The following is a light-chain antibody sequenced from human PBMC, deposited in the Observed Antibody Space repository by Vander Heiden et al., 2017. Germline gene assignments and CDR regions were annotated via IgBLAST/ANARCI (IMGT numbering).Light chain of an antibody. CDR3: QQDDNLPFT. CDR2: GAS. J-gene: IGKJ3*01. CDR1: QDSSNY. V-gene: IGKV1-33*01. Sequence: DIQMTQSPSSLSASVGDSVTITCQASQDSSNYLNWYQQKPWQAPKLLIYGASNLETGVPSRFSGSGSGTDFTFTISRLQPEDLATYYCQQDDNLPFTFGHGTKVDIK.